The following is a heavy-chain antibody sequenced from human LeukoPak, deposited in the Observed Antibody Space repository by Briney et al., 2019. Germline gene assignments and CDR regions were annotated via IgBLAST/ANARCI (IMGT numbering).Heavy chain of an antibody. CDR1: GYTFTGYY. V-gene: IGHV1-2*02. D-gene: IGHD5-18*01. CDR3: ATGRGYSYGYESEDFYYMDV. CDR2: INPNSGGT. J-gene: IGHJ6*03. Sequence: ASVKVSCKASGYTFTGYYMHWVRQAPGQGLEWMGWINPNSGGTNYAQRFQGRVTMTRDTSTTTAYMELSRLTSDDTAVYYCATGRGYSYGYESEDFYYMDVWGKGTTVTVSS.